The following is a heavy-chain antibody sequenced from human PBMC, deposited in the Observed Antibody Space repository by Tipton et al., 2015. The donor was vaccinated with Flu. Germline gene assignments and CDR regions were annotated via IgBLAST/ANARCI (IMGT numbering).Heavy chain of an antibody. V-gene: IGHV3-9*01. D-gene: IGHD6-19*01. CDR2: ISWNSDV. Sequence: SLRLSCAASGFTFDTYAMHWVRQAPGKGLEWVSGISWNSDVDYADSVKGRFTISRDNSKNTLYLQMNSLRAEDTAVYYCARGVYSSGWYPFFDYWGQGTLVTVSS. CDR3: ARGVYSSGWYPFFDY. J-gene: IGHJ4*02. CDR1: GFTFDTYA.